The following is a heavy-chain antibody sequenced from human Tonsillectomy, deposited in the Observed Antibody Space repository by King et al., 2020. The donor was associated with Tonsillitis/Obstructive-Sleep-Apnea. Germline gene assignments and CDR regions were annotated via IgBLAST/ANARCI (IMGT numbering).Heavy chain of an antibody. CDR3: ARDQRGYSPPYYYYHYMDV. J-gene: IGHJ6*03. D-gene: IGHD3-22*01. V-gene: IGHV4-59*01. CDR2: IYYSGST. Sequence: QLQESGPGLVKPSETLSLTCTVSGGSISSYYWSWIRQPPGKGLEWIGYIYYSGSTNYNPSLKSRVTISVDTSKNQFSLKLSSVTAADTAVYYCARDQRGYSPPYYYYHYMDVWGKGTTVTVSS. CDR1: GGSISSYY.